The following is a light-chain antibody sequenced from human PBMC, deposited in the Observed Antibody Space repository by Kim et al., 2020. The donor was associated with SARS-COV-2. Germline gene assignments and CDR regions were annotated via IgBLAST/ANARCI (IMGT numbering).Light chain of an antibody. V-gene: IGLV2-14*03. CDR3: SSYTTSATWV. Sequence: QSALTQPASVSGSPGQSITISCTGTSSDIGHYNYVSWYQQHPGKAPRLIIFDVTNRPSGVSDRFSGSKSGNTASLTISGLQAEDEANYDCSSYTTSATWVFGGGTQLPVL. CDR1: SSDIGHYNY. CDR2: DVT. J-gene: IGLJ3*02.